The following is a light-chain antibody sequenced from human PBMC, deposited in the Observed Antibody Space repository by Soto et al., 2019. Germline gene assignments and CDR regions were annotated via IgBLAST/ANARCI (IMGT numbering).Light chain of an antibody. CDR2: DSS. V-gene: IGKV1-39*01. Sequence: DIQLTQSPSSLSATVGDRITITCRASQSISSYLNWYQQKPGEAPTLLVYDSSTLQSGVPSRFSGSGFGAEFTLTVSSLQPEDFAHYYCQQSYSNPKWTFGQGTKV. J-gene: IGKJ1*01. CDR1: QSISSY. CDR3: QQSYSNPKWT.